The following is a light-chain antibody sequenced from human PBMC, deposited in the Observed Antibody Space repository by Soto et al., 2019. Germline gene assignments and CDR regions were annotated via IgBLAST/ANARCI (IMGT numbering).Light chain of an antibody. CDR3: QQNNSYST. CDR1: QSISSW. Sequence: DIQMTQSPSTLSASVGDRVTITCRASQSISSWLAWYQQKPGKAPKLLIYDASSLESGVPSMFSGSGSGTEFTLTISSLQPDDFATNYCQQNNSYSTFGQGTKVEIK. CDR2: DAS. J-gene: IGKJ1*01. V-gene: IGKV1-5*01.